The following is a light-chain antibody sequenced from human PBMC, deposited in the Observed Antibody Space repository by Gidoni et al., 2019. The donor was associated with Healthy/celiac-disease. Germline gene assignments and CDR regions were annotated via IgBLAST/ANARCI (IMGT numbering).Light chain of an antibody. CDR3: SSYTSSSTLLYV. J-gene: IGLJ1*01. Sequence: QPPLTHPASLSGSPGQSFPISCTGTSSDVGGYNYVPWYQQHPGKAPKLMIYEVSNRPSGVSNRFSGSKSGNTASLTISGPQAEDEADYYCSSYTSSSTLLYVFGTGTKVTVL. CDR1: SSDVGGYNY. V-gene: IGLV2-14*01. CDR2: EVS.